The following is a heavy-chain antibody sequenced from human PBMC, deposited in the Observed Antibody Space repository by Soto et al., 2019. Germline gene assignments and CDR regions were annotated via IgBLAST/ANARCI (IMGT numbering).Heavy chain of an antibody. CDR3: ARAGSSGTRVDY. CDR1: GGNIRNVGCC. Sequence: PLETMRHTSTVSGGNIRNVGCCWSCNRQPPGKGLEWIGYIYYSGSTNYNPSLKSRVTISVDTSKNQFSLKLSSVTAADTAVYYCARAGSSGTRVDYWGQGTLVTVSS. CDR2: IYYSGST. J-gene: IGHJ4*02. D-gene: IGHD3-22*01. V-gene: IGHV4-61*08.